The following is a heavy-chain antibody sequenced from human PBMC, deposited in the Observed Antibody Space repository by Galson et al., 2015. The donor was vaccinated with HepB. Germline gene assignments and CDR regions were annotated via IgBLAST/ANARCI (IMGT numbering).Heavy chain of an antibody. CDR3: ARVGNVTI. J-gene: IGHJ4*02. D-gene: IGHD1-1*01. Sequence: SLRLSCAASGFTVSGNYMSWVRQAPGKGLEWVPVIYSGGSTYYADSVKGRFTISRDNSKNTLYLQTNGLSAEDTAIYYCARVGNVTIWGQGTLVSVSS. CDR1: GFTVSGNY. CDR2: IYSGGST. V-gene: IGHV3-53*01.